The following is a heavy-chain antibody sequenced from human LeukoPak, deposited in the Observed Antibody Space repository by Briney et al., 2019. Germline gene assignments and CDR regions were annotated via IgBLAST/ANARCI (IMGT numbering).Heavy chain of an antibody. CDR3: ARAKITGTTVFYMDV. CDR2: IIPIFGTA. CDR1: GGTFSSYA. D-gene: IGHD1-7*01. V-gene: IGHV1-69*05. J-gene: IGHJ6*03. Sequence: SVKVSCKASGGTFSSYAISWVRQAPGQGLEWMGGIIPIFGTANYAQKLQGRVTITTDASTSTAYMELSSLRSEDTAVYYCARAKITGTTVFYMDVWGKGTTVTVSS.